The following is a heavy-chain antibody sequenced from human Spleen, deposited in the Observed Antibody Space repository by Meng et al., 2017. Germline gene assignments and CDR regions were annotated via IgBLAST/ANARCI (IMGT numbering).Heavy chain of an antibody. CDR3: ARDRPEFGEDPIT. CDR1: GDSITNHNW. V-gene: IGHV4-4*02. CDR2: IPHRGSS. J-gene: IGHJ5*02. D-gene: IGHD3-10*01. Sequence: QVQLRESGPALVKPSETLSLTCAVSGDSITNHNWWAWVRQPPGKGLEWIGEIPHRGSSAYNPSLKSRVSMSIDKSKNQFSLRLNSVTAADTAVYYCARDRPEFGEDPITWGQGTLVTVSS.